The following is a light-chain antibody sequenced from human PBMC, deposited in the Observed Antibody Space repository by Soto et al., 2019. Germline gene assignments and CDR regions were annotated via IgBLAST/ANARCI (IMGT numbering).Light chain of an antibody. CDR3: PQAASFPFT. J-gene: IGKJ3*01. CDR2: AAS. Sequence: DIQMTQSPSSVSASVGDRVTITCRASQDISDWLGWYQQKPGEAPKLLIYAASSLQSGVPSRFSGSGSGATFPLTITSLQPEDSAVYYCPQAASFPFTFGPGTRVTIK. CDR1: QDISDW. V-gene: IGKV1-12*01.